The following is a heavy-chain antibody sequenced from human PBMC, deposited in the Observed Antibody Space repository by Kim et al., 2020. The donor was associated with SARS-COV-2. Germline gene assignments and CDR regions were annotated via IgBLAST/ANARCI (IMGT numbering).Heavy chain of an antibody. J-gene: IGHJ4*02. CDR3: STVGWGYSGYVDY. Sequence: GGSLRLSCAASGFTVSSNYMSWVRQAPGKGLEWVSVIYSGGSTYYADSVMGRLTIISDNSKNTLHLQLNSLRAADTAAYYCSTVGWGYSGYVDYCGQGT. D-gene: IGHD5-12*01. CDR1: GFTVSSNY. CDR2: IYSGGST. V-gene: IGHV3-53*01.